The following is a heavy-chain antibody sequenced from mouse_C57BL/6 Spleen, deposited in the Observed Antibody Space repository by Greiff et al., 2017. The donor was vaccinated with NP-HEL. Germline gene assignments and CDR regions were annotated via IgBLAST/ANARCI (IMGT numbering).Heavy chain of an antibody. V-gene: IGHV1-72*01. D-gene: IGHD3-2*02. Sequence: QVQLKQSGAELVKPGASVKLSCKASGYTFTSYWMHWVKQRPGRGLEWIGRIDPNSGGTKYNEKFKSKATLTVDKPSSTAYMQLSSLTSEDSAVYYCAIDSSGYVGYYYAMDYWGQGTSVTVSS. CDR3: AIDSSGYVGYYYAMDY. CDR1: GYTFTSYW. J-gene: IGHJ4*01. CDR2: IDPNSGGT.